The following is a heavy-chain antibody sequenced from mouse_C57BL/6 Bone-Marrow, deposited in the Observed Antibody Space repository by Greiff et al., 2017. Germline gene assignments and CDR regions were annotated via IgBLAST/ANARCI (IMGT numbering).Heavy chain of an antibody. J-gene: IGHJ4*01. V-gene: IGHV1-63*01. CDR1: GYTFTNYW. Sequence: VQRVESGAELVRPGTSVKMSCKASGYTFTNYWIGWAKQRPGHGLEWIGDIYPGGGYTNYNEKFKGKATLTADKSSSTAYMQFSSLTSEDSAIYYCARGGYAMDYWGQGTSVTVSS. CDR2: IYPGGGYT. CDR3: ARGGYAMDY.